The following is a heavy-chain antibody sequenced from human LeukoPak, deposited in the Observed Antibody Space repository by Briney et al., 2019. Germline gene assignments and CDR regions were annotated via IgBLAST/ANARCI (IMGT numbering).Heavy chain of an antibody. CDR3: AKAVMYYYDSSGYPTDY. D-gene: IGHD3-22*01. CDR1: GFTFSSYG. CDR2: ISGSGGST. V-gene: IGHV3-23*01. Sequence: PGGSLRLSCAASGFTFSSYGMSWVRQAPGKGLEWVSAISGSGGSTYYADSVKGRFTISRDNSKNTLYLRMNSLRAEDTAVYYCAKAVMYYYDSSGYPTDYWGQGTLVTVSS. J-gene: IGHJ4*02.